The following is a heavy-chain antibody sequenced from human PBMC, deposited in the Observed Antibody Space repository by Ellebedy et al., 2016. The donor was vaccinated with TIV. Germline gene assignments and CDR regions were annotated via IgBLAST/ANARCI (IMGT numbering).Heavy chain of an antibody. Sequence: MPSETLSLTCTVPGGSIRNYYCTRIRQPPGKGLEWIGHMYYSGSSNYNPSLKSRVTMSIDTSKNQFSLKMSSVTAADTAVYYCAASESADSDYWGPGTLVTVSS. CDR1: GGSIRNYY. CDR3: AASESADSDY. V-gene: IGHV4-59*01. D-gene: IGHD2-2*01. CDR2: MYYSGSS. J-gene: IGHJ4*02.